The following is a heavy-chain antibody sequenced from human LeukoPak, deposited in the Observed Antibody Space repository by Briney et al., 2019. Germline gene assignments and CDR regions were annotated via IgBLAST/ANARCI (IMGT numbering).Heavy chain of an antibody. CDR3: ARGEGGANSDY. V-gene: IGHV4-31*03. Sequence: SQTLSLTCTVSGGSISSGGYYWSWLRQHPGKGLEWIGYIYYSGSTYYNPSLKSRVTISVDTSKNQFSLKLSSVTAADTAVYYCARGEGGANSDYWGQGTLVTVSS. CDR2: IYYSGST. J-gene: IGHJ4*02. D-gene: IGHD3-16*01. CDR1: GGSISSGGYY.